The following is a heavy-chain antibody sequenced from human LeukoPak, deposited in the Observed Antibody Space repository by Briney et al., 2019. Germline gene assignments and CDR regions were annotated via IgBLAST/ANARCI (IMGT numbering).Heavy chain of an antibody. J-gene: IGHJ3*02. Sequence: SETLSLTCTVSGGSINGYYWSWIRQSPGKGLEWIGYIYYSGSTYYNPSLKSRVTISVDTSKNQFSLKLSSVTAADTAVYYCARVDKGGTGPLHAFDIWGQGTMVTVCS. CDR3: ARVDKGGTGPLHAFDI. D-gene: IGHD1-14*01. CDR2: IYYSGST. V-gene: IGHV4-59*12. CDR1: GGSINGYY.